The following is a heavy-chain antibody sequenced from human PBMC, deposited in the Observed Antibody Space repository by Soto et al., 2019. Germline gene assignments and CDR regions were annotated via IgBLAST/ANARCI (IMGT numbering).Heavy chain of an antibody. Sequence: ASVKVSCKASGYTFTSYAMHWVRQAPGQRLEWMGWINAGNGNTKYSQKFQGRVTITRDTSASTAYMELSSLRSEDTAVYYCASGKIFGVVPSPAYYYYGMDVWGQGTTVTVSS. V-gene: IGHV1-3*01. D-gene: IGHD3-3*01. J-gene: IGHJ6*02. CDR1: GYTFTSYA. CDR3: ASGKIFGVVPSPAYYYYGMDV. CDR2: INAGNGNT.